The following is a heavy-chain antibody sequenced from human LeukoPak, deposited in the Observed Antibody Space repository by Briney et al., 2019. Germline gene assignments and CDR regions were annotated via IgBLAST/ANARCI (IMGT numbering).Heavy chain of an antibody. Sequence: ASVKVSFKVSGYTLTELSMHWVRQAPGKGREWMGGFGPEDGETIYAQKFQGRVTMTEDTSTDTAYMELSSLRSEDTAVYYCATVAGFWGGGPYYFDYWGQGTLVTVSS. CDR1: GYTLTELS. CDR2: FGPEDGET. CDR3: ATVAGFWGGGPYYFDY. J-gene: IGHJ4*02. D-gene: IGHD7-27*01. V-gene: IGHV1-24*01.